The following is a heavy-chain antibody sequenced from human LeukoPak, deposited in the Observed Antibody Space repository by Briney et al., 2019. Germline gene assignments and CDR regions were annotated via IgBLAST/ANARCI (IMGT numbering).Heavy chain of an antibody. D-gene: IGHD6-13*01. V-gene: IGHV4-39*01. CDR2: MYYSGST. CDR1: GASISSSSYY. J-gene: IGHJ3*02. Sequence: PSETLSLTCTVSGASISSSSYYWGWIRQSPGKGLEWIGSMYYSGSTYHNPSLKSRVSISGDTSKNQFSLKLSSVTAADTAVYYCARGAQVVAAAEDAFDIWGQGTMVTVSS. CDR3: ARGAQVVAAAEDAFDI.